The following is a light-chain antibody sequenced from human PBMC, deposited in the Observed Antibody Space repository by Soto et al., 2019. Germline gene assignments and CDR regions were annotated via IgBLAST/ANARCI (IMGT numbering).Light chain of an antibody. V-gene: IGLV2-14*01. J-gene: IGLJ2*01. CDR1: SSDIGGYDY. Sequence: QSVLTQPASVSGSPGQSITISCTGTSSDIGGYDYVSWYRQHPGKAPKLLIYEVIHRPSGVSNRFSGFKSGNTASLTISGLQADDEADYYCSSYTSRSIVVFGGGTKLTVL. CDR3: SSYTSRSIVV. CDR2: EVI.